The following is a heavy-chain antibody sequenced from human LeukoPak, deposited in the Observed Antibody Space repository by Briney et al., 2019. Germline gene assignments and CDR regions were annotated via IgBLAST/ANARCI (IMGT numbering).Heavy chain of an antibody. V-gene: IGHV4-39*07. D-gene: IGHD5-18*01. J-gene: IGHJ4*02. Sequence: SETLSLTCTVSGGSISSSSYYWGWIRQPPGKGLEWIGSIYYSGSTYYNPSLKSRVTISVDTSKNQFSLKLSSVTAADTAVYYCAREKGGRGYQSTVHFDYWGQGTLVTVSS. CDR2: IYYSGST. CDR3: AREKGGRGYQSTVHFDY. CDR1: GGSISSSSYY.